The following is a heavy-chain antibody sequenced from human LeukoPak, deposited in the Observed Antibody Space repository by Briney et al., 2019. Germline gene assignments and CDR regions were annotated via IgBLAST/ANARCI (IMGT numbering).Heavy chain of an antibody. J-gene: IGHJ6*02. CDR3: ARVLAARFGDYYYGMDV. Sequence: SVKVSCKASGGTFSSYAISWVRQAPGQGLEWMGRIIPILGIANYAQKFQGRVTITADKSTSTAYMELSSLRSEDTAVYYCARVLAARFGDYYYGMDVWGQGTTVTVSS. CDR1: GGTFSSYA. V-gene: IGHV1-69*04. CDR2: IIPILGIA. D-gene: IGHD3-10*01.